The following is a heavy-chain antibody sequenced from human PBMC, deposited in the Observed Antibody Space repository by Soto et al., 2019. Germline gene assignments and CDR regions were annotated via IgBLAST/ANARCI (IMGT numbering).Heavy chain of an antibody. D-gene: IGHD2-21*02. CDR2: IWYDGSNK. CDR1: GFTFSSYG. CDR3: AKAVPPFVVVTASDY. Sequence: LRLSCAASGFTFSSYGMHWVRQAPGKGLEWVAVIWYDGSNKYYADSVKGRFTISRDNSKNTLYVQINSLRGEDTAVYYCAKAVPPFVVVTASDYWGQGTLVTVSS. J-gene: IGHJ4*02. V-gene: IGHV3-33*06.